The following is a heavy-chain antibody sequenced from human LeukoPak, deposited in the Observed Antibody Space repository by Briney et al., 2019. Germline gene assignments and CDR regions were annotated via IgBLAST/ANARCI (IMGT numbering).Heavy chain of an antibody. Sequence: GGSLRLSCAASGFTFDDHTMHWVQQAPGKGLEWVAGISWNSGSIGYADSVKGRFTISRDSAKNSLYLQMNSLRADDTAVYYCARIKINWFDPWGQGTLVTVSS. CDR2: ISWNSGSI. CDR3: ARIKINWFDP. V-gene: IGHV3-9*01. J-gene: IGHJ5*02. D-gene: IGHD2/OR15-2a*01. CDR1: GFTFDDHT.